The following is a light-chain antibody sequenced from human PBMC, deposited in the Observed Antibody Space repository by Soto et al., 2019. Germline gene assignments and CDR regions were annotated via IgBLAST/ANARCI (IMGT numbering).Light chain of an antibody. V-gene: IGKV1-5*03. CDR2: KAS. Sequence: DIQMTQSPSTLSGSVGDRVTITCRASQTISSWLAWYQQKPGKAPKLLIYKASTLKSGVPSRFSGSGSGTEFTLTISSLQSEDFATYYCQQYYSYPITFGQGTRLEIK. J-gene: IGKJ5*01. CDR3: QQYYSYPIT. CDR1: QTISSW.